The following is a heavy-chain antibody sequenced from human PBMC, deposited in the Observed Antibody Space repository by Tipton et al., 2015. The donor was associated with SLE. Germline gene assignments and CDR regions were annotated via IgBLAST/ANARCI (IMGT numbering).Heavy chain of an antibody. Sequence: SLTCAVYGGSFSGYYWSWIRQPPGKGLEWIGEINYSGSTNYNPSLKSRVTISVDTSKNQFSLKLSSVTAADTAVYYCARADILTGYTFDYWGQGTLVTVSS. D-gene: IGHD3-9*01. V-gene: IGHV4-34*01. J-gene: IGHJ4*02. CDR2: INYSGST. CDR1: GGSFSGYY. CDR3: ARADILTGYTFDY.